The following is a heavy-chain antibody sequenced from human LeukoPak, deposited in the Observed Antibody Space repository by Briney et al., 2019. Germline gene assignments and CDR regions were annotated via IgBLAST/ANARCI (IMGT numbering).Heavy chain of an antibody. Sequence: PSETLSLTCNVSGDSINTYFWNWIRQPPGKGLEWLGYISHSGSTIYNPSLKSRLTMSVDMSKNQFSLRLTSATAADTAVYFCAKSGWLRRAFFQDWGQGILVTVSS. V-gene: IGHV4-59*01. J-gene: IGHJ1*01. CDR1: GDSINTYF. D-gene: IGHD6-19*01. CDR2: ISHSGST. CDR3: AKSGWLRRAFFQD.